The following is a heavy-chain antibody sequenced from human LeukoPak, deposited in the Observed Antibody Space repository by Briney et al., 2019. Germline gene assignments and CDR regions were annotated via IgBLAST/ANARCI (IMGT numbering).Heavy chain of an antibody. CDR3: ARLGGSGWYPFDY. D-gene: IGHD6-19*01. CDR1: GDTYSSHA. V-gene: IGHV1-69*13. CDR2: IIPIFGTA. Sequence: SVKVSCKASGDTYSSHAISWVRQAPGQGLEWMGGIIPIFGTANYAQKFQGRVTITADESTSTAYMELSSLRSEDTAVYYCARLGGSGWYPFDYWGQGTLVTVSS. J-gene: IGHJ4*02.